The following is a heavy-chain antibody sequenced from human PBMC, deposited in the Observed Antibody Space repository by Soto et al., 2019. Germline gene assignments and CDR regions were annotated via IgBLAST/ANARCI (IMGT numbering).Heavy chain of an antibody. D-gene: IGHD2-15*01. CDR2: ISAYNGNT. J-gene: IGHJ3*02. Sequence: ASVKVSCKASGYTFTSYGISWVRQAPGQGLEWMGWISAYNGNTNYAQKLQGRVTMTTDTSTSTAYMELRSLRSDDTAVYYCARDLTPHCRGGSCYSSVAFDIWGQGTMVTVAS. CDR3: ARDLTPHCRGGSCYSSVAFDI. CDR1: GYTFTSYG. V-gene: IGHV1-18*01.